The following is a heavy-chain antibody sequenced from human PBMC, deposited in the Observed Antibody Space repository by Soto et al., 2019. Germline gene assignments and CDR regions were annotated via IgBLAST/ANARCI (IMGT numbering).Heavy chain of an antibody. J-gene: IGHJ6*02. Sequence: PSENLSHTYSVSSESMSSRGYYLCWIRQHPEKGLEWIGYIYSNGDTYYNPSLKSRVTISVDPSKNQFPLNLTSVTAADTAVYYCARRGGSSSGYYYYAMDVWGQGTTVT. V-gene: IGHV4-31*03. D-gene: IGHD6-6*01. CDR3: ARRGGSSSGYYYYAMDV. CDR2: IYSNGDT. CDR1: SESMSSRGYY.